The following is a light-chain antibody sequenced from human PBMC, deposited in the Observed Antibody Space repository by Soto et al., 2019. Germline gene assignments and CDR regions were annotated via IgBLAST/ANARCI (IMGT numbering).Light chain of an antibody. CDR1: SGSIASNY. V-gene: IGLV6-57*04. CDR2: EDN. Sequence: NFMLTQPHSGSESPGKTVTISCTRSSGSIASNYVQWYQQRPGSAPTTVIYEDNQSPSGVPGRFSGSIDSSSNSASLTISGLKTEDEADYCCQSYDSSNHRVFGGGTKVTVL. CDR3: QSYDSSNHRV. J-gene: IGLJ2*01.